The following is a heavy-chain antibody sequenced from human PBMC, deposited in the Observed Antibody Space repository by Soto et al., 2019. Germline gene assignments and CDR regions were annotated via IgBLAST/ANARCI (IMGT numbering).Heavy chain of an antibody. CDR3: ARGRGDDYIWGSYQPVDYYYYYMDV. CDR1: GGSFSGYY. J-gene: IGHJ6*03. D-gene: IGHD3-16*02. Sequence: PSETLSLTCAVYGGSFSGYYWSWIRQPPGKGLEWIGEINHSGSTNYNPSLKSRVTISVDTSKNQFSLKLSSVTAADTAVYYCARGRGDDYIWGSYQPVDYYYYYMDVWGKGTKVTVSS. CDR2: INHSGST. V-gene: IGHV4-34*01.